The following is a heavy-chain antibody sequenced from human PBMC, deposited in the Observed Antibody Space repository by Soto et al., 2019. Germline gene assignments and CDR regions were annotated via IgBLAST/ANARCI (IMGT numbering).Heavy chain of an antibody. D-gene: IGHD3-22*01. CDR1: GYTFTDYY. Sequence: QVQLVQSGAEMKKPGASMKVSCKASGYTFTDYYIHWVRQAPGQGLDWMGWINPNSGGTLYAQKFEGWVTMTRDTSISTAYMALSRLRSNDTAVYYCARGGGDSSGFDYWGQGTLVTASS. CDR2: INPNSGGT. CDR3: ARGGGDSSGFDY. V-gene: IGHV1-2*04. J-gene: IGHJ4*02.